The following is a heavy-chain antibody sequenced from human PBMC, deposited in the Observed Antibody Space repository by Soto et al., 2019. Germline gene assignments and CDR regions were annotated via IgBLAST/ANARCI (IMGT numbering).Heavy chain of an antibody. Sequence: SETLSLTCAVYGGSFSGYYWSWIRQPPGKGLEWIGEINHSGSTNYNPSLKSRVTISVDTSKNQFSLKLSSVTAADTAVYYCARGRIFGVVIPPGSRFDPWGQGTLVTVSS. CDR2: INHSGST. J-gene: IGHJ5*02. D-gene: IGHD3-3*01. V-gene: IGHV4-34*01. CDR3: ARGRIFGVVIPPGSRFDP. CDR1: GGSFSGYY.